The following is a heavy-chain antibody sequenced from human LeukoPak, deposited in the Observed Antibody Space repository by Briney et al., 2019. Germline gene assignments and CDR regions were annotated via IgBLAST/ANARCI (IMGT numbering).Heavy chain of an antibody. D-gene: IGHD3-9*01. J-gene: IGHJ4*02. CDR1: GFTLSSYW. CDR2: IKQDGSEK. CDR3: ARDEGYDILTGYYKGFDY. Sequence: GGSLRLSCAASGFTLSSYWMNWVRQAPGKGLEWVANIKQDGSEKYYVDSVKGRFTISRDNAKNSLYLQMNSLRAEDTAVYYCARDEGYDILTGYYKGFDYWGQGTLVTVSS. V-gene: IGHV3-7*01.